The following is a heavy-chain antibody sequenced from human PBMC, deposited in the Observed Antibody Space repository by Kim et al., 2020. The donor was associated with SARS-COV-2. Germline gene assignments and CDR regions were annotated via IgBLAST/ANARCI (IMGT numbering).Heavy chain of an antibody. CDR1: GYTFTSYA. D-gene: IGHD2-2*01. CDR3: AREIVVVPAAMPVAAAGTMDYYYYGMDV. Sequence: ASVKVSCKASGYTFTSYAMNWVRQAPGQGLEWMGWINTNTGNPTYAQGFTGRFVFSLDTSVSTAYLQISSLKAEDTAVYYCAREIVVVPAAMPVAAAGTMDYYYYGMDVWGQGTTVTVSS. CDR2: INTNTGNP. V-gene: IGHV7-4-1*02. J-gene: IGHJ6*02.